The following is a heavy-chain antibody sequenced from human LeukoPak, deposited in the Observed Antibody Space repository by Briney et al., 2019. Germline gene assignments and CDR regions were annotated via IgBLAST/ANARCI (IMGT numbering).Heavy chain of an antibody. CDR1: GGSISSSSYY. CDR3: ARGYYDSSGYYGFDY. J-gene: IGHJ4*02. CDR2: IYYSGST. Sequence: SETLSLTCTVPGGSISSSSYYWGWIRQPPGKGLEWIGSIYYSGSTYYNPSLKSRVTISVDTSKNQFSLKLSSVTAADTAVYYCARGYYDSSGYYGFDYWGQGTLVTVYS. V-gene: IGHV4-39*01. D-gene: IGHD3-22*01.